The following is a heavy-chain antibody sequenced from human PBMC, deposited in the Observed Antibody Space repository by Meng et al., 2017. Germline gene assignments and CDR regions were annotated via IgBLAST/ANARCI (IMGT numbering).Heavy chain of an antibody. CDR3: ARVNEGAWSYAPNYYYYGMDV. CDR2: IYTSGST. D-gene: IGHD3-10*01. J-gene: IGHJ6*02. V-gene: IGHV4-61*02. Sequence: SETLSLTCTVSGGSISSGSYYWSWIRQPAAKGLEWIGRIYTSGSTNYNPSLKSRVTISVDTSKNQFSLKLSSVTAADTAVYYCARVNEGAWSYAPNYYYYGMDVWGQGTTVTVSS. CDR1: GGSISSGSYY.